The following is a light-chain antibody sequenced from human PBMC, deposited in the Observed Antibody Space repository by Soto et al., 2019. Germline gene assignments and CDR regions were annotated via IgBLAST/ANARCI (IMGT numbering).Light chain of an antibody. CDR1: SSDVGGYDF. Sequence: QSALTQPPSASGSPGQSVTISCTGTSSDVGGYDFVTWYQQYPGKAPKLIIYEVNKRPSGVPDRFSGSKSGNTAHLTVSGLQAEDVADYFCTSYAGNTYVLFRGGTQLTVL. CDR3: TSYAGNTYVL. J-gene: IGLJ2*01. V-gene: IGLV2-8*01. CDR2: EVN.